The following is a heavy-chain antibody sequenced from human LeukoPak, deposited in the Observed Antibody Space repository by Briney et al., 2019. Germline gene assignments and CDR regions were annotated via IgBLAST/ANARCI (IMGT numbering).Heavy chain of an antibody. J-gene: IGHJ3*02. CDR2: IIPNFGTA. V-gene: IGHV1-69*05. D-gene: IGHD3-3*02. Sequence: GASVKVSCKASGGTFSSYAISWVRQAPGQGLEWMGRIIPNFGTANYAQKFQGRVTITTDGSTSTAYMELSSLRSEDTAVYYCARDPFLAAFDIWGQGTMVTVSS. CDR3: ARDPFLAAFDI. CDR1: GGTFSSYA.